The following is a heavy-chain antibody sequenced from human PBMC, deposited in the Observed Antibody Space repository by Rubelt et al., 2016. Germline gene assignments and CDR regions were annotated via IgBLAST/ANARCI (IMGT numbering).Heavy chain of an antibody. D-gene: IGHD1-26*01. V-gene: IGHV4-39*01. CDR1: GGSISSSSYY. Sequence: QLQLQESGPGLVKPSETLSLTRTVSGGSISSSSYYWGWIRQPPGKGLEWIGSIYYSGSTYYNPSLKIRVTISVDKSKNQFSLKLSSVTAADTAVYYCARHEVGATGDDAFDIWGQGTMVTVSS. CDR3: ARHEVGATGDDAFDI. J-gene: IGHJ3*02. CDR2: IYYSGST.